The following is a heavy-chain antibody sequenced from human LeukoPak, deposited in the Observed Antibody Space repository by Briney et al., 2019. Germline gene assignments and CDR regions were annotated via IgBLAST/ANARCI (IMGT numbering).Heavy chain of an antibody. CDR1: VYTCTSYD. CDR2: MNPNSGNT. J-gene: IGHJ4*02. Sequence: ASVNLSCKASVYTCTSYDINWVRQATGQGLEWMGWMNPNSGNTGYAHKFQGRLTMTRNTSISTAYMELSSLRSEDTAVYYCARGLRRSYGNVAGYWGQGTLVTVSS. V-gene: IGHV1-8*01. CDR3: ARGLRRSYGNVAGY. D-gene: IGHD5-18*01.